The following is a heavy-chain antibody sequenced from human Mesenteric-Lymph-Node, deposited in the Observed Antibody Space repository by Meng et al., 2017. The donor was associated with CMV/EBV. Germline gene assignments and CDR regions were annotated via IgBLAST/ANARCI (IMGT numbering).Heavy chain of an antibody. CDR1: GFTFSAFS. D-gene: IGHD1-26*01. CDR3: ARDRGGSYYGGFDY. Sequence: GESLKISCATSGFTFSAFSMIWVRQAPGKGLECISYITTDNRDMYYADSVKGRFTISRDNVKNSLYLQMNSLRAEDTAVYYCARDRGGSYYGGFDYWGQGTLVTVSS. CDR2: ITTDNRDM. J-gene: IGHJ4*02. V-gene: IGHV3-48*01.